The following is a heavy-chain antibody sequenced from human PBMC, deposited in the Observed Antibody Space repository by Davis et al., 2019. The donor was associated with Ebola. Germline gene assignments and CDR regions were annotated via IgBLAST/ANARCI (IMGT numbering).Heavy chain of an antibody. CDR3: AGIRGQWLED. Sequence: PSETLSLTCAVYGGSLSGYYWTWTRQSPGKGLEWIGEINHSGRTNYNPSLKRRVTISLDTSKTQFSLKLSSVTAADTALYYCAGIRGQWLEDWGQGTLVTVSS. CDR2: INHSGRT. CDR1: GGSLSGYY. V-gene: IGHV4-34*01. J-gene: IGHJ4*02. D-gene: IGHD6-19*01.